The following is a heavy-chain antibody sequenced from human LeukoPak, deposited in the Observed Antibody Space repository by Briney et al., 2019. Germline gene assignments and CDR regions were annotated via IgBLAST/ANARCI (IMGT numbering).Heavy chain of an antibody. Sequence: SETLSLTCTVSGGSISSGGYYWSWIRQHPGKGLEWIGCIYYSGSTYYNPSLKSRVTILVDTSKNQFSLKLSSVTAADTAVYYCARRRVGYCSSTSCYTGTFDYWGQGTLVTVS. V-gene: IGHV4-31*03. CDR3: ARRRVGYCSSTSCYTGTFDY. CDR2: IYYSGST. J-gene: IGHJ4*02. CDR1: GGSISSGGYY. D-gene: IGHD2-2*02.